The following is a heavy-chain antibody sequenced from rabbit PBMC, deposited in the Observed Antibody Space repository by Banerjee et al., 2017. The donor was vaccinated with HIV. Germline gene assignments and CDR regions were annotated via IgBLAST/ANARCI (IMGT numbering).Heavy chain of an antibody. D-gene: IGHD4-1*01. CDR2: IYAGDSGTT. CDR3: ARDADSSGWGADL. CDR1: GFSFSSSYW. J-gene: IGHJ6*01. V-gene: IGHV1S45*01. Sequence: EESGGDLVKPEGSLTLTCTASGFSFSSSYWICWFRQAPGKGLEWIACIYAGDSGTTYYASWAKGRFTISKTSSTTVTLQMTSLTAADTATYFCARDADSSGWGADLWGPGTLVTVS.